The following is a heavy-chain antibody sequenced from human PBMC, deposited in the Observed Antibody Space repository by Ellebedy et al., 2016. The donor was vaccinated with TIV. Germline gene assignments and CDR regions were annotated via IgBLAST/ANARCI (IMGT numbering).Heavy chain of an antibody. CDR3: ANVYSSTWADS. D-gene: IGHD6-13*01. Sequence: PGGSLRLSCAASGFTFSSYWMHWVRQAPGKGLVWVSRITSDGSGTTYADSVKGRFTISRDNAKNTLHLQMNSLRAEDTAVYYCANVYSSTWADSWGQGTLVTVSS. J-gene: IGHJ4*02. V-gene: IGHV3-74*01. CDR2: ITSDGSGT. CDR1: GFTFSSYW.